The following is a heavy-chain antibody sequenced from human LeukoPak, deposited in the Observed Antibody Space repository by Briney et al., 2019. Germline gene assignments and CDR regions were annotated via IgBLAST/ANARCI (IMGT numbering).Heavy chain of an antibody. J-gene: IGHJ4*02. Sequence: PSETLSLTCAVYGGSFSGYYWSWIRQPPGKGLEWIGEINHSGSTNYNPSLKSRVTISVDTSKNQFSLKLSSVTAADTAVYYCARGLGYSYGFGKYYFDYRGQGTLVTVSS. D-gene: IGHD5-18*01. V-gene: IGHV4-34*01. CDR1: GGSFSGYY. CDR2: INHSGST. CDR3: ARGLGYSYGFGKYYFDY.